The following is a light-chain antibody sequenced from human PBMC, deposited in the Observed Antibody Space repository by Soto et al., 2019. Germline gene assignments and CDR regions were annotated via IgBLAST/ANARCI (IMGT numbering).Light chain of an antibody. V-gene: IGLV2-11*01. CDR3: CSYAGTYSWL. CDR2: DVT. Sequence: QSALTQPRSVSGSPGQSVTISCTGTSSNVGGYNYVSWYQHHPGKVPKLLIYDVTERPLGVPDRFSGYKSGNTASLTISGLQADDEADYYCCSYAGTYSWLFGGGTKLTVL. J-gene: IGLJ2*01. CDR1: SSNVGGYNY.